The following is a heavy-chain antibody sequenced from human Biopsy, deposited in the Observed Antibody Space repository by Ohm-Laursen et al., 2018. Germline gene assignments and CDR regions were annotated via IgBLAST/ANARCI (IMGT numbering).Heavy chain of an antibody. CDR1: GFTFSGFS. CDR2: ISASGNHI. V-gene: IGHV3-21*01. CDR3: ARDGEAKYCKHGVCPSDF. J-gene: IGHJ4*02. Sequence: SLRLSRSASGFTFSGFSMNWVRQAPGKGLEWVSSISASGNHIYYTDSVKGRFTVSRDKGKNSVYLQMNSLRVEDTAVYYCARDGEAKYCKHGVCPSDFWGQGTLVTVSS. D-gene: IGHD2-8*01.